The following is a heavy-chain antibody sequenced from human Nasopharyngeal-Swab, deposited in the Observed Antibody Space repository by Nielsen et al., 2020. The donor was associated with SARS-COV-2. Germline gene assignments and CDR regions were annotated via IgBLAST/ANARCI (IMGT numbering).Heavy chain of an antibody. CDR3: ARQSGSYYDIADAFDI. CDR2: IYPGDSDT. Sequence: GGSLRLSCKGSGYSFTSYWIGWVRQMPGKGLEWMGIIYPGDSDTRYSPSFQGQVTISADKSISTVYLQWSSLKASDTAMYYCARQSGSYYDIADAFDIWGQGTMVTVSS. V-gene: IGHV5-51*01. J-gene: IGHJ3*02. D-gene: IGHD1-26*01. CDR1: GYSFTSYW.